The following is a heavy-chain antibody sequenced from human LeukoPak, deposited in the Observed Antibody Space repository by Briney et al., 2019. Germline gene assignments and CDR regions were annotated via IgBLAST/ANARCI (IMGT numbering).Heavy chain of an antibody. Sequence: SGGSLRLSCAASGFIFSSYGMNWVRQAPGKGLEWVAFIRYDGSNKYYADSVKGRFTISRDNSKNTLYLQMNSLRAEDTAVYYCAKDRVLRYFDWLFDLDYWGQGTLVTVSS. CDR2: IRYDGSNK. J-gene: IGHJ4*02. D-gene: IGHD3-9*01. V-gene: IGHV3-30*02. CDR3: AKDRVLRYFDWLFDLDY. CDR1: GFIFSSYG.